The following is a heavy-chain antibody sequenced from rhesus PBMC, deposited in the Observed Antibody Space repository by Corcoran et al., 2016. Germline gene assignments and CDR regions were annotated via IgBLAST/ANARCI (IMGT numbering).Heavy chain of an antibody. CDR2: IYGSGGGT. V-gene: IGHV4-106*01. Sequence: QVQLQESGPGLVKPSETLSLTSAVSGGSISDAYYWIWIRQPPGKGLEWIGYIYGSGGGTNYNPSLKNRVTISIDTSKNQCSLKLSSVTAADTAVYYCAGGDAFDFWGQGLRVTVSS. J-gene: IGHJ3*01. CDR1: GGSISDAYY. CDR3: AGGDAFDF.